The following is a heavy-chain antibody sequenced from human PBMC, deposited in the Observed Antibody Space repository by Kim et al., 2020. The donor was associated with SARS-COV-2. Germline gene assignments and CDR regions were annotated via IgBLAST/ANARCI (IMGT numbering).Heavy chain of an antibody. V-gene: IGHV1-69*13. J-gene: IGHJ4*02. Sequence: SVKVSCKASGGTFSSYAISWVRQAPGQGLEWMGGIIPIFGTANYAQKFQGRVTITADESTSTAYMELSSLRSEDTAVYYCARGGRYDSRSQIDYWGQGTLVTVSS. D-gene: IGHD3-22*01. CDR1: GGTFSSYA. CDR3: ARGGRYDSRSQIDY. CDR2: IIPIFGTA.